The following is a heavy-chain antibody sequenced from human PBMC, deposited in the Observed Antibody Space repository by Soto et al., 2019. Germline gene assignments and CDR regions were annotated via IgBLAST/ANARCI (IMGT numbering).Heavy chain of an antibody. CDR2: ISAYNGNT. CDR1: GYTFTSYG. D-gene: IGHD2-15*01. CDR3: ARGSDIVVVVAATPHWFDP. J-gene: IGHJ5*02. V-gene: IGHV1-18*01. Sequence: QVQLVQSGAEVKKPGASVKVSCKASGYTFTSYGISWVRQAPGQGLEWMGWISAYNGNTNYAQKLQGRVTMTTDTSTSTAYMELRRLRSDDTAVYYCARGSDIVVVVAATPHWFDPWGQGTLVTVSS.